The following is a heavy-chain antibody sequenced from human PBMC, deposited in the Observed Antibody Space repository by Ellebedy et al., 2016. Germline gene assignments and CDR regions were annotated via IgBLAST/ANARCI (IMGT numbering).Heavy chain of an antibody. J-gene: IGHJ4*02. CDR2: IGGSGDRT. CDR3: AKDMQLSY. D-gene: IGHD5-18*01. CDR1: GFTFSNYA. V-gene: IGHV3-23*01. Sequence: GGSLRLXXSASGFTFSNYAMSWVRQAPGKGLEWVSNIGGSGDRTFYADSVKGRFTISRDNSKSALYLQMNSLRAEDTAVYYCAKDMQLSYWGQGTLVTVSS.